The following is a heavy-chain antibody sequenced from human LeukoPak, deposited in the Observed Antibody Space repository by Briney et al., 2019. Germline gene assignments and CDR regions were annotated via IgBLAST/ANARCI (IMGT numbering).Heavy chain of an antibody. D-gene: IGHD5-18*01. CDR1: GGSISSYY. CDR3: ARVQVDTAMVSYYFDY. V-gene: IGHV4-59*01. CDR2: VYYSGST. Sequence: SETLSLTCTVSGGSISSYYWSWIRQPPGKGLEWIGYVYYSGSTNYNASLKSRVTISVDTSKNQFSLKLSSVTAADTAVYYCARVQVDTAMVSYYFDYWGQGTLVTVSS. J-gene: IGHJ4*02.